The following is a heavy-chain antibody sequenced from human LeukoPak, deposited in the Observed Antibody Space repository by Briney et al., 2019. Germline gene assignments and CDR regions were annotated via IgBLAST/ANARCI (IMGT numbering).Heavy chain of an antibody. CDR2: ISSSSSYI. V-gene: IGHV3-21*01. Sequence: GGSLRLSCAASGFTFSSYSMNWVRQAPGKGLEWVSSISSSSSYIYYADSVKGRFTISRDNAKNSLYLQMNSLRAEDTAVYYCAGLTVHAPISFDYWGQGTLVTVSS. CDR1: GFTFSSYS. J-gene: IGHJ4*02. CDR3: AGLTVHAPISFDY. D-gene: IGHD5-24*01.